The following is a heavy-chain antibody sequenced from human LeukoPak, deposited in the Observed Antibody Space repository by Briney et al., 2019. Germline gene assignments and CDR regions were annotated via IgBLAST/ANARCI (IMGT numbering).Heavy chain of an antibody. J-gene: IGHJ4*02. CDR2: IYSSSVGRT. CDR1: GFTVSTNY. D-gene: IGHD6-13*01. CDR3: ARGEGLLQQLGGY. V-gene: IGHV3-53*05. Sequence: GASLRLSCAASGFTVSTNYMSWVRQAPGKGLEWVSVIYSSSVGRTYYAGSVKGRFTISRDNSKNTLYLQMNSLRPEDTAVYYCARGEGLLQQLGGYWGQGTLVTVSS.